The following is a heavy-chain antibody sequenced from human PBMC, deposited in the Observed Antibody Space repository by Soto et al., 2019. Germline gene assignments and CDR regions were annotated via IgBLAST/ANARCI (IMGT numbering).Heavy chain of an antibody. CDR2: IIPIFGTA. V-gene: IGHV1-69*01. D-gene: IGHD3-16*01. CDR1: GGTFSSYA. CDR3: ARDLYPARPFDI. Sequence: QVQLVQSGAEVKKPGSSVKVSCKASGGTFSSYAISWVRQAPGQGLEWMGGIIPIFGTANYAQKFKGRDTITADESTSTAYMELSSLRSEDTAVYYCARDLYPARPFDIWGQGTMVTVSS. J-gene: IGHJ3*02.